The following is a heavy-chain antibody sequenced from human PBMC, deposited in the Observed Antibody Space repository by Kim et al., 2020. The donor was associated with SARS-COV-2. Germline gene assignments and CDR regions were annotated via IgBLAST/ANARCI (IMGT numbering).Heavy chain of an antibody. D-gene: IGHD2-15*01. J-gene: IGHJ3*02. Sequence: VKGRFTISRDNSKNTLYLQMNSLRAEDTAVYYCARDTSTVGGHHEGAFDIWGQGTMVTVSS. V-gene: IGHV3-30*07. CDR3: ARDTSTVGGHHEGAFDI.